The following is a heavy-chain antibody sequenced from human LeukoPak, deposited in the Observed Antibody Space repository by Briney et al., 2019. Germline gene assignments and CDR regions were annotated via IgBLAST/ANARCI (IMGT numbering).Heavy chain of an antibody. CDR3: AIGRGSGWRMHPGFDY. CDR1: GFTFSSYF. D-gene: IGHD6-19*01. J-gene: IGHJ4*02. CDR2: IWFFGSNK. V-gene: IGHV3-33*01. Sequence: GRSLRLSRAPSGFTFSSYFLHWVRPAPRKGLDWVAWIWFFGSNKYYAHSLKGRFTISRDNFQNTLYLQMNSLRAEGTALYFSAIGRGSGWRMHPGFDYWGEGGLVTVSS.